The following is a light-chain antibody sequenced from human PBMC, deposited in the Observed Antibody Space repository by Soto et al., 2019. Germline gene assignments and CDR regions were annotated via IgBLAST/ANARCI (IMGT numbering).Light chain of an antibody. CDR1: QGITNW. J-gene: IGKJ5*01. CDR3: QQAATLSIT. CDR2: AAS. V-gene: IGKV1-12*01. Sequence: DIQMTQSPSSVSASVGDRVTITCRASQGITNWLAWYQQKPGKAPKLLIYAASGLPSGVPSRFSGSGSGTDFTLKISGLQPEDFGTYYCQQAATLSITFGQGTRLEIK.